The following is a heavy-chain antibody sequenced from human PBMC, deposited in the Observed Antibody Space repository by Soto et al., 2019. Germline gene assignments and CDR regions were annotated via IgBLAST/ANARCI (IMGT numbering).Heavy chain of an antibody. V-gene: IGHV4-59*01. D-gene: IGHD3-22*01. Sequence: SETLSLTCTVSGGSISNYYWSWIRQPPGKGLEWIGYIYYSGSTNYNPSLKSRVTISLDTSKNQFSLKLSSLTAADTAVYYCARMAEGSNYYYHLDVWGQGTTVTVSS. CDR2: IYYSGST. CDR3: ARMAEGSNYYYHLDV. CDR1: GGSISNYY. J-gene: IGHJ6*02.